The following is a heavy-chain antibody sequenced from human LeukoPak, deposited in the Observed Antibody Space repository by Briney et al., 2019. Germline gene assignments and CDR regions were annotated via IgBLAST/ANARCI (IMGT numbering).Heavy chain of an antibody. CDR3: ARNLQWLAREYYFDY. CDR1: GFTVTSNY. V-gene: IGHV3-53*05. Sequence: GGSLRLSCSASGFTVTSNYMSWVRQAPGKGLEWVSLMYSGGDTYYADSVKGRFTISRDNSKNTLYLQMNSLRAEDTAVYYCARNLQWLAREYYFDYWGQGTLVTVSS. D-gene: IGHD6-19*01. CDR2: MYSGGDT. J-gene: IGHJ4*02.